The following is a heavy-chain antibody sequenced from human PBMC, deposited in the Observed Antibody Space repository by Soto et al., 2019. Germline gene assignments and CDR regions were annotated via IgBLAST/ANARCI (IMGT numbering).Heavy chain of an antibody. CDR2: IYYSGST. V-gene: IGHV4-59*01. D-gene: IGHD6-13*01. CDR1: GGSISSYY. J-gene: IGHJ6*03. Sequence: TSETLSLTCTVSGGSISSYYWSWIRQPPGKGLEWIGYIYYSGSTNYNPSLKSRVTTSVDTSKNQFSLKLSSVTAADTAVYYCAGGYSSSWYPPYYYYYYYMDVWGKGTTVTVSS. CDR3: AGGYSSSWYPPYYYYYYYMDV.